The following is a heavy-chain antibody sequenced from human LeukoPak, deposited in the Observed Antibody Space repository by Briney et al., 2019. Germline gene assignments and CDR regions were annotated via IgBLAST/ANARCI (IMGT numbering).Heavy chain of an antibody. V-gene: IGHV3-43*01. J-gene: IGHJ4*01. CDR3: AKDLKSHRLMTYYLDK. CDR1: GFTFGDYT. Sequence: PGGSLRLSCAASGFTFGDYTMHWVRQVPGKGLEKVSLISWDGAFTYYADSVMGRFIVSRDNSKSALYLHMNSLRPEDTALYYCAKDLKSHRLMTYYLDKWGHGTLVTVSS. D-gene: IGHD3-10*01. CDR2: ISWDGAFT.